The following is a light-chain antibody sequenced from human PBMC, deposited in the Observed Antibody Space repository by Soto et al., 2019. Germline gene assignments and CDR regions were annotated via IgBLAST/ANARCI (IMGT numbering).Light chain of an antibody. CDR2: GAS. CDR3: QQYNNWPALT. CDR1: QSVRSN. J-gene: IGKJ4*01. V-gene: IGKV3-15*01. Sequence: EIVMTQSPATLSVSPGERANLSCRVSQSVRSNLAWYQQKPGQAPRLLIYGASTRATGIPARFSGSGSGTEFTLIISSLQSEDFAVYYCQQYNNWPALTFGGGTKVEIK.